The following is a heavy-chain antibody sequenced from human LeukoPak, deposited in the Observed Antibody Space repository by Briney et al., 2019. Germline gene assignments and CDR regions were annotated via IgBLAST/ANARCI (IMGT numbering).Heavy chain of an antibody. J-gene: IGHJ4*02. V-gene: IGHV3-23*01. D-gene: IGHD6-13*01. Sequence: PGGSLRLSCAASGFTFSSYAMSWVRQAPGKGLEWVSAISVSGGSTYYADSVKGRFTISRDNSKNTLYLQMNSRRAEDTAVYYCAKDVGYSSSWYYFDYRGQGTLVTVSS. CDR2: ISVSGGST. CDR3: AKDVGYSSSWYYFDY. CDR1: GFTFSSYA.